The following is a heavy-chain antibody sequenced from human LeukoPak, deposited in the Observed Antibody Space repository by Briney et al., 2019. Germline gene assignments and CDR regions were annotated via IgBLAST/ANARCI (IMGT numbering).Heavy chain of an antibody. D-gene: IGHD5-12*01. CDR1: GITFSYAW. V-gene: IGHV3-15*01. CDR2: IKSKTDGGAT. J-gene: IGHJ4*02. Sequence: GGSLRLSCAASGITFSYAWMSWVRQAPGKGLEWVGHIKSKTDGGATDYVAPVKGRFTISRDDSKNTLYLQMNSLKTEDTALYYCTTLSGYYIGFWGQGTLVTVSS. CDR3: TTLSGYYIGF.